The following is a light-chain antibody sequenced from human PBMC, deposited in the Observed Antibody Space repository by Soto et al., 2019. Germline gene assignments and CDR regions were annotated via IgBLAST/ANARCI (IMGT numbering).Light chain of an antibody. CDR3: QQYKSYSPIT. Sequence: EIVLTQSPGTLSLSPGERATLSCRASQSVSSNNLAWYQQRPGQAPRVVIYGASTRATGIPERFSGSGSGTDFTLTISSLQPDDFATYYCQQYKSYSPITFGQGTRLESK. J-gene: IGKJ5*01. CDR1: QSVSSNN. V-gene: IGKV3-20*01. CDR2: GAS.